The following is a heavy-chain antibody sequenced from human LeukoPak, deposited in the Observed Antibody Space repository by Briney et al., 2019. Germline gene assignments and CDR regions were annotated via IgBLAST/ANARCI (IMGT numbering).Heavy chain of an antibody. CDR2: INSDGSST. V-gene: IGHV3-74*01. Sequence: GGSLRLSCAASGFTFSSYWMHWVRQAPGKGLVCVSRINSDGSSTSYADSVKGRFTISRDNAKNTLYLQMNSLRAEDTAVYYCAREDRVVITYDYWGQGTLVTVSS. J-gene: IGHJ4*02. D-gene: IGHD3-22*01. CDR3: AREDRVVITYDY. CDR1: GFTFSSYW.